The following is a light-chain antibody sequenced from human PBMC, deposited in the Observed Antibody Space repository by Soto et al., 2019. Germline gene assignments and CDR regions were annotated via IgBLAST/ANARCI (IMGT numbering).Light chain of an antibody. V-gene: IGKV1-39*01. CDR1: QSISSN. J-gene: IGKJ2*02. Sequence: DIQMTQSPSSLSASVGDRVTITCRASQSISSNFNWYQQKPGKAPKLLIYAASSLQSGVPSRFGGSGSGTDFTLTISSLQPEDFATYYCQQSYSTPRTFGQGTKLEIK. CDR2: AAS. CDR3: QQSYSTPRT.